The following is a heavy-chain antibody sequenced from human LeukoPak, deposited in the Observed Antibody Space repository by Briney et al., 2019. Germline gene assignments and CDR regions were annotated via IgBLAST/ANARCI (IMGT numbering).Heavy chain of an antibody. D-gene: IGHD3-10*02. J-gene: IGHJ3*02. CDR2: IYYSGST. Sequence: SQTLSLTCTVSGGSISSSSYYWGWIRQPPGKGLEWIGSIYYSGSTYYNPSLKSRVTISVDTSKNQFSLKLSSVTAADTAVYYCARHLNTMMGDVGAFDIWGQGTMVTVSS. CDR3: ARHLNTMMGDVGAFDI. V-gene: IGHV4-39*01. CDR1: GGSISSSSYY.